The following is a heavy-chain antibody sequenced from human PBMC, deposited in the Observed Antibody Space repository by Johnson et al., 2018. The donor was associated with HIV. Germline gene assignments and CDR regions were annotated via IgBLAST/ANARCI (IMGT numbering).Heavy chain of an antibody. CDR1: GFTFSSYG. CDR2: ISYDGSNK. Sequence: QVQLVESGGGVVQPGGSLRLSCAASGFTFSSYGMHWVRQAPGKGLEWVAFISYDGSNKYYADSVKGRFTISRDNSKNTLYLQMNSLRAEDTAVYYCASHRSIAADDAFDIWGQGTMVTVSS. CDR3: ASHRSIAADDAFDI. V-gene: IGHV3-30*19. J-gene: IGHJ3*02. D-gene: IGHD6-13*01.